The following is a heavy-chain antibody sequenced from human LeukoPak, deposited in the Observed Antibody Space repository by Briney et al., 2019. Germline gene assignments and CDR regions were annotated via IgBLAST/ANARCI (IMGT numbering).Heavy chain of an antibody. D-gene: IGHD6-19*01. CDR2: ISYDGSNK. V-gene: IGHV3-30*04. CDR3: AAKGAYSSGWYYYYYGMDV. CDR1: GFTFSSYA. Sequence: GRSLRLSCAASGFTFSSYAMHWVRQAPGKGLEWVAVISYDGSNKYYADSVKGRFTISRDNPKNTLYLQMNSLRAEDTAVYYCAAKGAYSSGWYYYYYGMDVWGKGTTVTVSS. J-gene: IGHJ6*04.